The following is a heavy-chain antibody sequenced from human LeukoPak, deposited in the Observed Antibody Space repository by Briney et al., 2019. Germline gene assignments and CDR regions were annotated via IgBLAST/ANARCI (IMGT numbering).Heavy chain of an antibody. CDR2: MNPNSGNT. J-gene: IGHJ4*02. CDR1: GYTFTSYD. D-gene: IGHD4-23*01. V-gene: IGHV1-18*01. CDR3: ARDSAYGGNSDY. Sequence: GASVKVSCKASGYTFTSYDINWVRQATGQGLEWMGWMNPNSGNTNYAQKLQGRVTMTTDTSTSTAYMELRSLRSDDTAVYYCARDSAYGGNSDYWGQGTLVTVSS.